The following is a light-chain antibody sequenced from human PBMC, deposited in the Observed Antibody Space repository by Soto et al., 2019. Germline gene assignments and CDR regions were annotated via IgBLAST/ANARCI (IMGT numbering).Light chain of an antibody. CDR2: GAS. J-gene: IGKJ2*01. V-gene: IGKV3-20*01. CDR1: QSVSSSY. Sequence: EIVLTQSPGTLSLSPGERATLSCRASQSVSSSYFAWYQQRPGQAPRLLISGASSRATGIPDRFSGSGSGTDFTLTISRLEPEDFAVYYCQQYGSSPPEYTFGQGTKLEI. CDR3: QQYGSSPPEYT.